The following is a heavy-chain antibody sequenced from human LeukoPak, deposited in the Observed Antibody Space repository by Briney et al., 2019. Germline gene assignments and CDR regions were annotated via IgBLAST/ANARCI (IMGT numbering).Heavy chain of an antibody. CDR1: GFTFSSYW. J-gene: IGHJ5*02. Sequence: PGGSLRLSCAASGFTFSSYWMSWVRQAPGKGLEWVANIRQDGSEKYYVDSVKGRFTISRDNAKNSLYLRMNSLRAEDTAVYYCAREVFDSSGYDWFDPWGQGTLVTVSS. CDR3: AREVFDSSGYDWFDP. V-gene: IGHV3-7*03. D-gene: IGHD3-22*01. CDR2: IRQDGSEK.